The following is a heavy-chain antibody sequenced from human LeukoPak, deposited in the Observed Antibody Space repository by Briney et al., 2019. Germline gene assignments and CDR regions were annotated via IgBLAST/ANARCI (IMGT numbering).Heavy chain of an antibody. CDR2: TYNSGSS. J-gene: IGHJ4*02. CDR1: GGSISSYY. D-gene: IGHD3-10*01. V-gene: IGHV4-59*12. Sequence: SETLSLTCTVSGGSISSYYWSWIRQPPGKGLEWIGYTYNSGSSSYSPSFKSRVTISTDTPRNQFFLRLTSVTAADTAVYYCAGYYGSGQWDNWGQGTLVAVSS. CDR3: AGYYGSGQWDN.